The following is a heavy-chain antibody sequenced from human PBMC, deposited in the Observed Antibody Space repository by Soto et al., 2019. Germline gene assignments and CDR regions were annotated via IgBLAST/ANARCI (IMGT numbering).Heavy chain of an antibody. CDR1: GFTFSSYG. D-gene: IGHD2-15*01. CDR3: SREGCSGGRCYPIVE. J-gene: IGHJ4*02. Sequence: QVQLVESGGGVVQPGRSLRLSCAASGFTFSSYGMHWVRQAPGKGLEWVAVIWYDGSNKYYADSVKGRFTISRDNSKNTLYLQMNILRAEDTAVYYCSREGCSGGRCYPIVEWGRGTLVTVAS. CDR2: IWYDGSNK. V-gene: IGHV3-33*01.